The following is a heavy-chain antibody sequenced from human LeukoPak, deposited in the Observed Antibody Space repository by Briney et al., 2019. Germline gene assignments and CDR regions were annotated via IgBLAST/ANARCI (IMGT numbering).Heavy chain of an antibody. CDR2: IIPIFGTA. J-gene: IGHJ4*02. D-gene: IGHD3-22*01. Sequence: SVKVSCKASGYTFTSYYMHWVRQAPGQGLEWMGGIIPIFGTANYAQKFQGRVTITADESTSTAYMELSSLRSEDTAVYYCARITYYYDSSGYYLDYWGQGTLVTVSS. V-gene: IGHV1-69*01. CDR1: GYTFTSYY. CDR3: ARITYYYDSSGYYLDY.